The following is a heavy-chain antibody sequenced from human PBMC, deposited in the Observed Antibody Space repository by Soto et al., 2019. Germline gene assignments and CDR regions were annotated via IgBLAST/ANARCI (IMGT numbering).Heavy chain of an antibody. J-gene: IGHJ5*02. CDR1: VFTFSDSW. Sequence: WWSLRLSCTASVFTFSDSWMTWCRQAPGKGLEWVARIKPDESEKKYADSVKGRFSISRDNAKNSMYLQMDSLRGEDTAVYYCVRGGSNYASWGQGTLVTVS. CDR3: VRGGSNYAS. V-gene: IGHV3-7*01. D-gene: IGHD4-4*01. CDR2: IKPDESEK.